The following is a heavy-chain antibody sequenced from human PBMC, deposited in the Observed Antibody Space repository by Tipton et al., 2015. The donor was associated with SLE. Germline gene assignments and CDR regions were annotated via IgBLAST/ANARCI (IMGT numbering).Heavy chain of an antibody. Sequence: TLSLTCAVYGGSFSGYCWSWIRQPPGEGLEWIGEINHSGSTNYNPSLKSRLTISVDTPKNQFSLKLRSVTAADTAVYYCARQYYDFWSAYYYMDVWGKGTTVTVSS. CDR2: INHSGST. CDR3: ARQYYDFWSAYYYMDV. J-gene: IGHJ6*03. V-gene: IGHV4-34*01. CDR1: GGSFSGYC. D-gene: IGHD3-3*01.